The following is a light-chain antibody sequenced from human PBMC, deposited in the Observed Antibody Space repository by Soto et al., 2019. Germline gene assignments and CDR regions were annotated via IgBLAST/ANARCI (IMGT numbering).Light chain of an antibody. Sequence: QSALTQPASVSGSPGQSISISCTGTSSDIGSYNLVSWYQQHPGKAPKLMIYEGSKRPSGVSNRFSGSKSGNTASLTISGLQAEDEADYYCSSHAGSYVFGPGTKLTVL. V-gene: IGLV2-23*01. J-gene: IGLJ1*01. CDR1: SSDIGSYNL. CDR2: EGS. CDR3: SSHAGSYV.